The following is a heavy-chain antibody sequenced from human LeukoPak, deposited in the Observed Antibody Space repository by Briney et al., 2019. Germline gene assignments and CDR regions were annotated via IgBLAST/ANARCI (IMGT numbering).Heavy chain of an antibody. CDR3: ARGRSGSYYYPSLDAFDI. J-gene: IGHJ3*02. CDR2: ISGSGGST. D-gene: IGHD1-26*01. V-gene: IGHV3-23*01. CDR1: GGSFSGYY. Sequence: ETLSLTCAVYGGSFSGYYWSWIRQPPGKGLEWVSAISGSGGSTYYADSVKGRFTISRDNSKNTLYLQMNSLRAEDTAVYYCARGRSGSYYYPSLDAFDIWGQGTMVTVSS.